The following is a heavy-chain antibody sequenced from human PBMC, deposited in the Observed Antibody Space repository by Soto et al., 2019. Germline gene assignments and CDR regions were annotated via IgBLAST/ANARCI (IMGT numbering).Heavy chain of an antibody. CDR1: GFTFSTYG. CDR3: AKGAVTTSLYYFDY. V-gene: IGHV3-30*18. Sequence: QVQLGESGGGVVQPGRSLRLSCAASGFTFSTYGVHWVRQAPGKGLEWVAVISSDGSEKYYAGSVKGRVSISRDNSKSTLYLQMDSLRAEDTAVYYCAKGAVTTSLYYFDYWGQGTLVTVSS. D-gene: IGHD4-17*01. CDR2: ISSDGSEK. J-gene: IGHJ4*02.